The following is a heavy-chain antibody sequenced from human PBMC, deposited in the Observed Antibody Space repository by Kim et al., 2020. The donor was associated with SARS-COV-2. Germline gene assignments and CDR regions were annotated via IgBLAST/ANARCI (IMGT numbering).Heavy chain of an antibody. J-gene: IGHJ4*02. V-gene: IGHV4-39*01. CDR3: ARRLWDYFDY. D-gene: IGHD3-16*01. CDR1: GGSISSSSYY. Sequence: SETLSLTCTVSGGSISSSSYYWGWIRQPPGKGLEWIGSIYYSGSTYYNPSLKSRVTISVDTSKNQFSLKLSSVTAADTAVYYCARRLWDYFDYWGQGTLVTVSS. CDR2: IYYSGST.